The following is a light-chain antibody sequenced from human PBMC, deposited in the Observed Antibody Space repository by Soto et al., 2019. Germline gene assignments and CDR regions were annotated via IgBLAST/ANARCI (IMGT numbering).Light chain of an antibody. V-gene: IGKV1-16*01. CDR2: AAS. CDR3: QQYNSYSRT. CDR1: QSISSY. Sequence: IRMTQSPSSFSASVGDRVTITCRASQSISSYLNWYQQKPGKAPKLLIYAASSLPSGVPSRFSGSGSGTEFTLTISSLQPDDFATYYCQQYNSYSRTFGQGTKVDIK. J-gene: IGKJ1*01.